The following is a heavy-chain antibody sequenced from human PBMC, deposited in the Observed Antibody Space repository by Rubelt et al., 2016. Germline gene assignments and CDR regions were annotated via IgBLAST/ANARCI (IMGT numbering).Heavy chain of an antibody. CDR1: GGSISGYF. V-gene: IGHV4-59*12. J-gene: IGHJ4*02. CDR3: ASKLYDYPYYFDC. D-gene: IGHD5-12*01. Sequence: TVSGGSISGYFWSWIRQPPGKGLEWIGYIYYSGSTNYNSSLKSRVTISVDTSKNQFSLRLSSVTAADTAVYYCASKLYDYPYYFDCWGQGTLVTVSS. CDR2: IYYSGST.